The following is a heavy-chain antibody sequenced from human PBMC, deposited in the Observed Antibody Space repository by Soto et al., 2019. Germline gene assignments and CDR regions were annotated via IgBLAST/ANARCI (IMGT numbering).Heavy chain of an antibody. Sequence: GESLTISCKVSLYSFTSYWIGCWRQRPWKGLNRVGIIYPGDSDTRYSPSFQGQVTISADKSISTAYLQWSSLKASDTAMYYCARRLVAYYDFWSGSVGPFDYWGQGTLVTVSS. D-gene: IGHD3-3*01. CDR3: ARRLVAYYDFWSGSVGPFDY. J-gene: IGHJ4*02. CDR2: IYPGDSDT. V-gene: IGHV5-51*01. CDR1: LYSFTSYW.